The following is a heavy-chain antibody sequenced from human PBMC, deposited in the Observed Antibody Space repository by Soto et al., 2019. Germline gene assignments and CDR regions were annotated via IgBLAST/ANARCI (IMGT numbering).Heavy chain of an antibody. D-gene: IGHD6-6*01. CDR1: GGSFSTDY. V-gene: IGHV4-34*01. CDR2: INPSGGT. J-gene: IGHJ4*02. Sequence: QVQLQQWGAGLLKPSETLSLTCAVYGGSFSTDYWSWIRQPPGKGLEWIGEINPSGGTNYNPSLKSRVTISEATSKYRFSLQLSSVTAAATAVYYCARVLAARASRDFDYWGQGTLVTVSS. CDR3: ARVLAARASRDFDY.